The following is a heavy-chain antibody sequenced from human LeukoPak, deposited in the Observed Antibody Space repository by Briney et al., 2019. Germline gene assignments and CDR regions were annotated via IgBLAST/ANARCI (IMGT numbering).Heavy chain of an antibody. V-gene: IGHV3-30-3*01. CDR2: ISYDGSNK. Sequence: GRSLRLSCAASGFTFSSYAMHWGCQGPGKGLEWVAVISYDGSNKYYADSVKGRFTISRDNSKNTLYLQMNSLRAEDTAVYYCASPRVDSSSWYDPIFDYWGQGTLVTVSS. CDR3: ASPRVDSSSWYDPIFDY. D-gene: IGHD6-13*01. J-gene: IGHJ4*02. CDR1: GFTFSSYA.